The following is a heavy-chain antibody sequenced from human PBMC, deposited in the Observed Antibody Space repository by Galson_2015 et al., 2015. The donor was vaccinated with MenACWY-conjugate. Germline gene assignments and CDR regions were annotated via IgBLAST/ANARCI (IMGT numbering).Heavy chain of an antibody. CDR1: GFTFSSYG. D-gene: IGHD1-7*01. CDR2: ISYDGSNK. V-gene: IGHV3-30*18. Sequence: SLRLSCAASGFTFSSYGMHWVRQAPGKGLEWVAVISYDGSNKYYADSVKGRFTISRDNSKNTLYLQMNSLRAEDTAVYYCAKEGWNYGYFDYWGQGTLVTVSS. CDR3: AKEGWNYGYFDY. J-gene: IGHJ4*02.